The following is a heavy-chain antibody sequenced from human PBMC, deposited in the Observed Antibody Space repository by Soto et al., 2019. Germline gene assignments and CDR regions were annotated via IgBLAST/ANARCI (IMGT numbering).Heavy chain of an antibody. J-gene: IGHJ6*02. CDR3: ARDRSGWTVLMDV. CDR2: ISSTSSYT. Sequence: QVQLVESGGGFVKPGGSLRLSCAASGFTFSDYYMSWIRQTPGKGLEWVSYISSTSSYTNYADSVRGRFTISRDNAKNSLYLQMNSLRAEDTAVYYCARDRSGWTVLMDVWGQGTTVTVSS. D-gene: IGHD6-19*01. CDR1: GFTFSDYY. V-gene: IGHV3-11*05.